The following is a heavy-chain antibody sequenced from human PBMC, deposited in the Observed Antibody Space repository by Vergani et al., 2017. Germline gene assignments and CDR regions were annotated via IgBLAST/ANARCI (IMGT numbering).Heavy chain of an antibody. CDR2: ISSSSSYT. Sequence: QVQLVESGGGLVKPGGSLRLSCAASGFTFSDYYMSWIRQAPGKGLEWVSYISSSSSYTNYADSVKGRFTISRDNAKNTLYLQMNSLRAEDTAVYYCARVKVGAYSSSWFDPWGQGTLVTVSS. V-gene: IGHV3-11*06. J-gene: IGHJ5*02. CDR3: ARVKVGAYSSSWFDP. D-gene: IGHD6-13*01. CDR1: GFTFSDYY.